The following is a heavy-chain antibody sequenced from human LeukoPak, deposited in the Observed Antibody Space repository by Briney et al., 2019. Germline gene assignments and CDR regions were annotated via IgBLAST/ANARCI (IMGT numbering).Heavy chain of an antibody. V-gene: IGHV3-48*01. Sequence: PGGSLRLSCAASGFTFSSFAMSWVRQAPGKGLEWVSYISSSSSTIYYADSVKGRFTISRDNAKNSLYLQMNSLRAEDTAVYYCARDPYGDYYYYYYGMDVWGQGTTVTVSS. J-gene: IGHJ6*02. D-gene: IGHD4-17*01. CDR1: GFTFSSFA. CDR3: ARDPYGDYYYYYYGMDV. CDR2: ISSSSSTI.